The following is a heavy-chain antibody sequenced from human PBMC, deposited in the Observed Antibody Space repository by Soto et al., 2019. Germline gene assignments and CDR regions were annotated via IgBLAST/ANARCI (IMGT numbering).Heavy chain of an antibody. D-gene: IGHD2-21*02. J-gene: IGHJ4*02. CDR3: ATHKNNGVETGPVMRY. V-gene: IGHV3-21*01. CDR2: ISSSSSYI. CDR1: GFTFSSYS. Sequence: PGGSLRLSCAASGFTFSSYSMNWVRQAPGKGLEWVSSISSSSSYIYYADSVKGRFTISRDNAKNSLYLQMNSLRAEDTAVYYCATHKNNGVETGPVMRYWGQGTLVTSPQ.